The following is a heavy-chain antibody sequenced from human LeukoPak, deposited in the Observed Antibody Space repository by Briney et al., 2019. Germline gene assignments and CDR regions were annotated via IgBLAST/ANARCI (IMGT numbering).Heavy chain of an antibody. CDR3: AKEIWPTVTTPGHTHFDY. J-gene: IGHJ4*02. CDR2: ISYDGSNK. D-gene: IGHD4-17*01. V-gene: IGHV3-30*18. CDR1: GFTFRSYA. Sequence: GGSLRLSCAASGFTFRSYAMHWVRQAPGKGLEWVAVISYDGSNKYYADSVKGRFTISRDNSKNTLCLQMNSLRAEDTAVYYCAKEIWPTVTTPGHTHFDYWGQGTLVTVSS.